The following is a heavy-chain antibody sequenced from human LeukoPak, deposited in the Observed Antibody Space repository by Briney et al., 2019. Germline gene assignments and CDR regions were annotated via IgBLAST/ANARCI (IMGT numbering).Heavy chain of an antibody. J-gene: IGHJ3*02. CDR3: TRHDSSGYYSDAFDI. CDR1: GFTFSGSA. D-gene: IGHD3-22*01. CDR2: IRSKANSYAT. V-gene: IGHV3-73*01. Sequence: GGSLRLSRAASGFTFSGSAMHWVRQASGKGLEWVGRIRSKANSYATAYAASVKGRFTISRDDSKNTAYLQMNSLKTEDTAVYYCTRHDSSGYYSDAFDIWGQGTMVTVSS.